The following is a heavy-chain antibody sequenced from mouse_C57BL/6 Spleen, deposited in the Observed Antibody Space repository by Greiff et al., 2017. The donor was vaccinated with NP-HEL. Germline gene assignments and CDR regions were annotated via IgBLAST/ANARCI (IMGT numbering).Heavy chain of an antibody. CDR3: ARDYYGSSYEGYFDV. V-gene: IGHV5-9*01. CDR1: GFTFSSYT. D-gene: IGHD1-1*01. J-gene: IGHJ1*03. Sequence: EVKLVESGGGLVKPGGSLKLSCAASGFTFSSYTMSWVRQTPEKRLEWVATISGGGGNTYYPDSVKGRFTISRDNAKNTLYLQMSSLRSEDTALYYCARDYYGSSYEGYFDVWGTGTTVTVSS. CDR2: ISGGGGNT.